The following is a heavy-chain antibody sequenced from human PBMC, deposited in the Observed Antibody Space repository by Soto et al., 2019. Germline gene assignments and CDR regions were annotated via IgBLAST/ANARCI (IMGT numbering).Heavy chain of an antibody. CDR3: ARGTPSPLIVRSSRGPWFDP. CDR1: GGSISSYY. CDR2: MYYGGGT. J-gene: IGHJ5*02. D-gene: IGHD2-15*01. Sequence: LSLTCTVSGGSISSYYWSWIRQPPGKGLEWIGYMYYGGGTNYNPSLKSRVTISVDTSKMQVSLKLSSVTAADTAVYFCARGTPSPLIVRSSRGPWFDPWGQGTLVTVSS. V-gene: IGHV4-59*08.